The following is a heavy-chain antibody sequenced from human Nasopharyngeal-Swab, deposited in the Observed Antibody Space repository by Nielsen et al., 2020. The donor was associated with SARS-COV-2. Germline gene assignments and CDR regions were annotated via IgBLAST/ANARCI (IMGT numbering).Heavy chain of an antibody. V-gene: IGHV3-43*01. J-gene: IGHJ4*02. CDR2: ISRDGVNT. CDR1: GFTFDDYS. D-gene: IGHD3-10*01. Sequence: GESLTLSCGVSGFTFDDYSMHWVRQVPGKGPEWVSLISRDGVNTNYADSVKGRFTISRDHSENSLYLQMNSLRTEDTGLYYCTKGVYYMSYFHVPPFDSWGRGTLVAVSS. CDR3: TKGVYYMSYFHVPPFDS.